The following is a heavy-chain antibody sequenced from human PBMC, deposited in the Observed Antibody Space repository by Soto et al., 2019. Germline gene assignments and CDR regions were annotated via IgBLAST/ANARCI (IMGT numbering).Heavy chain of an antibody. CDR1: GFTFSSHA. J-gene: IGHJ4*02. V-gene: IGHV3-23*01. Sequence: EVQLLESGGDLVQPGGSLRLSCTASGFTFSSHAMSWVRRPPGKGLEWVASLGDRGTPTYYEDSLRGRFAISRDNVRNTLYLKLNSLGAEYMAVYYCAKQNIVSRIRYFEKWGQGTLVTVSS. CDR3: AKQNIVSRIRYFEK. CDR2: LGDRGTPT. D-gene: IGHD5-12*01.